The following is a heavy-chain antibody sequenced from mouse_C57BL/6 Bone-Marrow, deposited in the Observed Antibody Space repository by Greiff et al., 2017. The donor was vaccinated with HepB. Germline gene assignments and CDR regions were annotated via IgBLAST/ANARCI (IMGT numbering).Heavy chain of an antibody. CDR3: ATYYSNYYAMDH. D-gene: IGHD2-5*01. J-gene: IGHJ4*01. CDR2: ISNLAYSI. Sequence: DVMLVESGGGLVQPGGSLKLSCAASGFTFSDYGMAWVRQAPRKGPEWVAFISNLAYSIYYADTVTGRFTISRENAKNTLYLEMSSLRSEDTAMYYCATYYSNYYAMDHWAQGTSVTVPS. CDR1: GFTFSDYG. V-gene: IGHV5-15*01.